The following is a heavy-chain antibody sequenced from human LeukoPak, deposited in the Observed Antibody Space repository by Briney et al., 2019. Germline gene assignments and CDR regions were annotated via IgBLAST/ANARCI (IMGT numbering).Heavy chain of an antibody. CDR1: GGSISSSSYY. Sequence: SETLSLTCTVSGGSISSSSYYWGRIRQPPGKGLEWIGSIYYSGSTYYNPSLKSRVTISVDTSKNQFSLKLSSVTAADTAVYYCARHELPNKYGYVWGSRSYYFDYWGQGTLVTVSS. V-gene: IGHV4-39*01. J-gene: IGHJ4*02. CDR3: ARHELPNKYGYVWGSRSYYFDY. D-gene: IGHD3-16*01. CDR2: IYYSGST.